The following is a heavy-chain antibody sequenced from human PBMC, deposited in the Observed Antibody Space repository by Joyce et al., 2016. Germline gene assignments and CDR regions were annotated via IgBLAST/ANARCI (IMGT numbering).Heavy chain of an antibody. V-gene: IGHV3-23*01. D-gene: IGHD4-17*01. CDR3: AKDQDYGDYSVDY. Sequence: EVQLLESGGGLVQPGGSLRLSCAAYRFAFSSYAMSWVRQAPGKGLEWVSTISSSGGSTYYADSVKGRFTISRDKSENTLYLQMNSLRAGDTAVYYCAKDQDYGDYSVDYWGQGTLVTVSS. CDR1: RFAFSSYA. J-gene: IGHJ4*02. CDR2: ISSSGGST.